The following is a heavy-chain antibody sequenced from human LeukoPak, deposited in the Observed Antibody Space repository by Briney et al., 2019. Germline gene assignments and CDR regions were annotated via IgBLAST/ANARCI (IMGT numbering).Heavy chain of an antibody. V-gene: IGHV3-73*01. J-gene: IGHJ3*02. D-gene: IGHD3-22*01. CDR1: GFTFSGSA. Sequence: GGSLKLSCAASGFTFSGSAMHWVRQASGKGLEWVGRIRSKANSYATAYAASVKGRFTISRDDSKNTAYLQMNSLKAEDTAVYYCAKGDYYDSSGYYYDAFDIWGQGTMVTVSS. CDR2: IRSKANSYAT. CDR3: AKGDYYDSSGYYYDAFDI.